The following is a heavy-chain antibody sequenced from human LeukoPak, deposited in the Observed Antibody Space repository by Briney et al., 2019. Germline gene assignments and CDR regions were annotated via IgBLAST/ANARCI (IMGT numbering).Heavy chain of an antibody. Sequence: GGSLRLSCAASGFTFSSYGMSWVRQAPGKGLEWVTTISESGSSTYYADSVKGRFTISRDNSKNTLYLQMNSLRAEDTAVYYCATDPLAAADYWGQGTLVTVSS. CDR3: ATDPLAAADY. D-gene: IGHD6-13*01. V-gene: IGHV3-23*01. J-gene: IGHJ4*02. CDR2: ISESGSST. CDR1: GFTFSSYG.